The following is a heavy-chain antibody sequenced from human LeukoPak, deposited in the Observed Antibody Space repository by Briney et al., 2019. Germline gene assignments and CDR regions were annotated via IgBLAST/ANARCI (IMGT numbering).Heavy chain of an antibody. D-gene: IGHD1-26*01. CDR1: GGTFSSYA. V-gene: IGHV1-69*11. CDR3: ASPDPGYSGSYGPAFDI. J-gene: IGHJ3*02. CDR2: IIPILGTA. Sequence: GSSVKVSCKASGGTFSSYAISWVRQAPGQGLEWMGRIIPILGTANYAQKFQGRVTITTDESTSTAYMELSSLRSEDTAVYYCASPDPGYSGSYGPAFDIWGQGTMVTVSS.